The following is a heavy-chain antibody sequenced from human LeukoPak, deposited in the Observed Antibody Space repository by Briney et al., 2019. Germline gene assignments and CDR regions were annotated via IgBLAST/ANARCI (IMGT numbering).Heavy chain of an antibody. CDR3: ATDLDSSSSPLFDY. CDR2: VDPEDGET. Sequence: ASVKISCKVSGYTFADYYVHWVQQAPGKGLEWMGLVDPEDGETIYAEKFQGRVTITADTSTDTAYMELSSLRSEDTAVYYCATDLDSSSSPLFDYWGQGTLVTVSS. J-gene: IGHJ4*02. D-gene: IGHD6-6*01. V-gene: IGHV1-69-2*01. CDR1: GYTFADYY.